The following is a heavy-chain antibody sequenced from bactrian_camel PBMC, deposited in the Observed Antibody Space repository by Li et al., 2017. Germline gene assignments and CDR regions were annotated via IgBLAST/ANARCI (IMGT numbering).Heavy chain of an antibody. CDR2: IDRDGTA. D-gene: IGHD3*01. CDR1: GDTYSRAV. V-gene: IGHV3S57*01. Sequence: HVQLVESGGGSVQAGGSLRLSCAASGDTYSRAVMAWFRQAPGKEREGIAAIDRDGTAFYADSVKGRFAISRDNDKNTVYLQMDSLKAEDTAMYYCAATYPMSAIQALGVIDPLLEDDLSGQGTQVTVS. J-gene: IGHJ4*01. CDR3: AATYPMSAIQALGVIDPLLEDDL.